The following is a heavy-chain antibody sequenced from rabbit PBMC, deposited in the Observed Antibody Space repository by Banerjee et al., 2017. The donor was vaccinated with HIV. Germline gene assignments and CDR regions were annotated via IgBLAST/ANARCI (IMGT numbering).Heavy chain of an antibody. Sequence: QSLEESGGDLVKPGASLTLTCTASGFSFSSSSYMCWVRQAPGKELEWVACIYAGGVGGTYYASWAKGRFTISKASSTTVTLQMTSLTAADTATYFCARVPVYYTYGYAGYAYAIGWLDLWGPGTLVTVS. CDR2: IYAGGVGGT. CDR1: GFSFSSSSY. CDR3: ARVPVYYTYGYAGYAYAIGWLDL. J-gene: IGHJ6*01. V-gene: IGHV1S40*01. D-gene: IGHD6-1*01.